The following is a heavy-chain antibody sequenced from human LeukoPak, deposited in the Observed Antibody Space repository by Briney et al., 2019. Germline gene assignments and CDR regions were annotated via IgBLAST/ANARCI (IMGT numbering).Heavy chain of an antibody. CDR1: GCAFINHY. Sequence: ASVKVSCKAAGCAFINHYIHWVRQAPGQGLEWMGVINPSGGSTTYAQKFQGRVTMASDTSTSTVYMELSSLRSEDTAVYYCARGGSAASFDYWGQGTLVTVSS. J-gene: IGHJ4*02. V-gene: IGHV1-46*01. CDR2: INPSGGST. D-gene: IGHD2-15*01. CDR3: ARGGSAASFDY.